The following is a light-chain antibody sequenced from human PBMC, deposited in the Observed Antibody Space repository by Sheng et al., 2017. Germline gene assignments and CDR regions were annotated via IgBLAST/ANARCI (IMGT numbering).Light chain of an antibody. Sequence: EIVMTQSPATLSVSPGERATLSCRASQSVSSNLAWYQQKPGQAPRLLIYGASTRATGIPARFSGSGSGTEFTLTISNLQPEDVATYYCQKYNSAPWTFGQGTKVEIK. V-gene: IGKV3-15*01. CDR3: QKYNSAPWT. J-gene: IGKJ1*01. CDR1: QSVSSN. CDR2: GAS.